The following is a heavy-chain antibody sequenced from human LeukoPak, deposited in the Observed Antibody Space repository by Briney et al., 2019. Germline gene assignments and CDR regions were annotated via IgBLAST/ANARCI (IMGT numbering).Heavy chain of an antibody. D-gene: IGHD2-15*01. Sequence: SVTLSLTCTVSGGSISSYYWSWIRQPAGKGLEWIGRIYTSGSTNYNPSLKSRVTMSVDTSKNQFSLKLSSVTAADTAVYYCARGVVVVAATLYNWFDPWGQGTLVTVSS. CDR1: GGSISSYY. V-gene: IGHV4-4*07. CDR2: IYTSGST. J-gene: IGHJ5*02. CDR3: ARGVVVVAATLYNWFDP.